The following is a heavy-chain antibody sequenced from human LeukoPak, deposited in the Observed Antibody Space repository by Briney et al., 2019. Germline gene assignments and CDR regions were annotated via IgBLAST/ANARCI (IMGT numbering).Heavy chain of an antibody. Sequence: PSETLSLTCTVSGGSISCYYWSWIRQPPGKGLEWIGYIYYSGSTNYNPSLKSRVTISVDTSKNQFSLKLSSVTAADTAVYYCARRVARVFDYWGQGTLVTVSS. D-gene: IGHD2-15*01. CDR1: GGSISCYY. CDR3: ARRVARVFDY. V-gene: IGHV4-59*08. J-gene: IGHJ4*02. CDR2: IYYSGST.